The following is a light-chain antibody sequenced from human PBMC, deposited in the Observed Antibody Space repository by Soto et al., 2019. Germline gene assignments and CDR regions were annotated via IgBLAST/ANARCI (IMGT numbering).Light chain of an antibody. CDR1: SSDVGGYNY. CDR3: CSYAGSYRSV. J-gene: IGLJ2*01. CDR2: DVG. V-gene: IGLV2-11*01. Sequence: QSALTQPRSVSGSPGQSVTISCTGTSSDVGGYNYVSWYQQHPGKDPKVMIYDVGKRPSGVPDGFSGSKSGNTASLTISGLQAEDEADYYCCSYAGSYRSVFGGGTKLTVL.